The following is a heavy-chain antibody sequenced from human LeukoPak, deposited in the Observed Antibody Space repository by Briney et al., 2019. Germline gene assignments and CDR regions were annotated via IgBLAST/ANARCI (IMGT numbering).Heavy chain of an antibody. CDR2: ISQSGNT. CDR3: ARTEDYYFNYMDV. CDR1: GGSINSLVYY. V-gene: IGHV4-39*07. J-gene: IGHJ6*03. Sequence: SETLSLTCTVSGGSINSLVYYWGCVRQSPGVGLEWIGIISQSGNTYLNPSLKSRLTMSVDTSKNHFSLNLTSVTAADTAVYFCARTEDYYFNYMDVWGKGTTVTVSS.